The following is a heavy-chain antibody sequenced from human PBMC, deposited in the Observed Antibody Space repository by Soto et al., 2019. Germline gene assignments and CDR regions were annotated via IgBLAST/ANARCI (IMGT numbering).Heavy chain of an antibody. CDR3: ARDMGRRWYDILTGYSQGFWFDP. Sequence: LSLPCTVSGGSISSGDYYWSWIRQPPGKGLEWIGYIYYSGSTYYNPSLKSRVTISVDTSKNQFSLKLSSVTAADTAVYYCARDMGRRWYDILTGYSQGFWFDPWGQGTLVTGSS. CDR1: GGSISSGDYY. J-gene: IGHJ5*02. CDR2: IYYSGST. V-gene: IGHV4-30-4*01. D-gene: IGHD3-9*01.